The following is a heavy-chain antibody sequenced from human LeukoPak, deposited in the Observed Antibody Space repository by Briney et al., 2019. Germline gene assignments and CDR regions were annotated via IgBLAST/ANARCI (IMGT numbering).Heavy chain of an antibody. CDR2: IYYSGST. D-gene: IGHD6-19*01. CDR3: ARETGYSTDWYAYYFDY. CDR1: GGSISSSSYY. V-gene: IGHV4-39*07. J-gene: IGHJ4*02. Sequence: SETLSLTCTVSGGSISSSSYYWGWIRQPPGKGLEWIGNIYYSGSTHYNPSLKSRVTISADTSKNQFSLSLSSVTAADTAVYFCARETGYSTDWYAYYFDYWGQGSLVTVAS.